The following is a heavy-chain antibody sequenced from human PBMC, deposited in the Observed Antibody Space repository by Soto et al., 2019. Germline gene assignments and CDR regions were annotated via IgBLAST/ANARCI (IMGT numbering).Heavy chain of an antibody. CDR1: GFSLTTRGVG. J-gene: IGHJ4*02. CDR3: VHRMLAGRQVDF. V-gene: IGHV2-5*01. D-gene: IGHD3-10*02. CDR2: IYWNADK. Sequence: QITLRESGPTLVRPTQTLTLTCTFSGFSLTTRGVGVGWIRQPPGKALEWLAFIYWNADKRYTSSLNNRLTFTGESSETQVVLELPDMDPVDTATYYFVHRMLAGRQVDFWGRGTRVTVSS.